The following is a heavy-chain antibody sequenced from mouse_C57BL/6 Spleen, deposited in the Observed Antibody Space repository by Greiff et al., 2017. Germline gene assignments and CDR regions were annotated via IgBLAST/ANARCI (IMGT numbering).Heavy chain of an antibody. CDR3: ARSDKGYFDV. V-gene: IGHV1-26*01. Sequence: VQLQQSGPELVKPGASVKISCKASGYTFTDYYMNWVKQSHGKSLEWIGDINPNNGGTSYNQKFKGKATLTVDKSSSTAYRELRSLTSEDSAVYYCARSDKGYFDVWGTGTTVTVSS. CDR1: GYTFTDYY. J-gene: IGHJ1*03. D-gene: IGHD3-3*01. CDR2: INPNNGGT.